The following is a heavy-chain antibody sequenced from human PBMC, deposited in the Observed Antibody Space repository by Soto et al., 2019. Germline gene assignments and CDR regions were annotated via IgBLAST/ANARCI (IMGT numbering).Heavy chain of an antibody. J-gene: IGHJ4*02. V-gene: IGHV3-33*01. D-gene: IGHD3-10*01. CDR2: IWQDGTNT. CDR3: ATATGRNYKYFDY. Sequence: SPGKGLEWVALIWQDGTNTFFADSVKGRFTISRDISKNTLYLQMNSLRTNDTAVYYCATATGRNYKYFDYWGQGTLVTVSS.